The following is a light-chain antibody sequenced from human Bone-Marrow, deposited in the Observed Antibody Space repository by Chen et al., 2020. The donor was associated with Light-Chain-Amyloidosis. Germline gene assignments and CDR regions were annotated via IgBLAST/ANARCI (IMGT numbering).Light chain of an antibody. CDR3: QEYYDTPHT. CDR2: AAS. J-gene: IGKJ2*01. CDR1: RIISNS. Sequence: DIQMTQSPSSLSASVGDRVTITCRASRIISNSLVWYQQKPGKAPKLLLYAASRLESGVPSRFSGSGSGTDYTLTITSLEPEDFATYYCQEYYDTPHTFGQVTKLEIK. V-gene: IGKV1-NL1*01.